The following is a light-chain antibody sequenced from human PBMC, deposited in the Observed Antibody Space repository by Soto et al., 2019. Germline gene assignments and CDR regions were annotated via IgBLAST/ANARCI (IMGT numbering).Light chain of an antibody. CDR2: GAS. Sequence: EIVMTQSPATLPVSPGERATLSCRASQSVSSNLAWYQQKPGQAPRLLIYGASTRATGIPARFSGSGSGTEFTLTISSLQSEDFAVYYCQQHSNWPRTFGQGTKVDI. CDR1: QSVSSN. V-gene: IGKV3-15*01. J-gene: IGKJ1*01. CDR3: QQHSNWPRT.